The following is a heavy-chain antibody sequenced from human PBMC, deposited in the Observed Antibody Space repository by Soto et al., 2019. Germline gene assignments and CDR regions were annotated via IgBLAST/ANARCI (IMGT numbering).Heavy chain of an antibody. CDR1: GDSVSSNSAA. V-gene: IGHV6-1*01. Sequence: PLQTLSLTCAISGDSVSSNSAACNWIRQSPSRGLEWLGRTYYRSKWYNDYAVSVKSRITINPDTSKNQFSLQLNSVTPEDTAVYYCARDLEGALHTVPYYYCYGMDVWGQGTTVTVSS. CDR3: ARDLEGALHTVPYYYCYGMDV. D-gene: IGHD1-1*01. J-gene: IGHJ6*02. CDR2: TYYRSKWYN.